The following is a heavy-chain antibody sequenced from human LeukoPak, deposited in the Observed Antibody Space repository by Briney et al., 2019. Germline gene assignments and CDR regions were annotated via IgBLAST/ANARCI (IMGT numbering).Heavy chain of an antibody. V-gene: IGHV3-74*01. CDR1: GFTFSRYW. CDR3: ATGIGNYYEY. Sequence: GGPLRLSCAASGFTFSRYWMHWVRQPPGKGLVWVPRIISPESGTIYADSVKGRFAISRDNAKNTLYLQMNSLRAEDTAVYYCATGIGNYYEYWGQGTLVTVSS. CDR2: IISPESGT. J-gene: IGHJ4*02. D-gene: IGHD3-10*01.